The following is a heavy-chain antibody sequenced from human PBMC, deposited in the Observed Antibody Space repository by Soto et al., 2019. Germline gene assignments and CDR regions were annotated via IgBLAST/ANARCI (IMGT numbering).Heavy chain of an antibody. CDR1: GFTFSSYE. D-gene: IGHD2-15*01. J-gene: IGHJ4*02. CDR3: AREMTPYYFDY. V-gene: IGHV3-48*03. CDR2: IGRGGTTR. Sequence: LRLSCAASGFTFSSYEMNWVRQAPGKGLEWISYIGRGGTTRFYADSVKGRFTISRDNAKNSLYLQMNSLRAEDTAVYYCAREMTPYYFDYWGQGTLVTVSS.